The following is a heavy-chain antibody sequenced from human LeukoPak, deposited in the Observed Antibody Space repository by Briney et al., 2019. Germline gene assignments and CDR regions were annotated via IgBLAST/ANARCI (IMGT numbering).Heavy chain of an antibody. CDR3: AREGLLLWFGETRYYFDY. Sequence: GGSLRLSCAASGFTFSSYAMHWVRQAPGKGLEWVAVISYDGSNKYYADSVKGRFTISRDNSKNTLYLQMNSLRAEDTAVYYCAREGLLLWFGETRYYFDYWGQGTLVTVSS. J-gene: IGHJ4*02. CDR2: ISYDGSNK. V-gene: IGHV3-30*04. CDR1: GFTFSSYA. D-gene: IGHD3-10*01.